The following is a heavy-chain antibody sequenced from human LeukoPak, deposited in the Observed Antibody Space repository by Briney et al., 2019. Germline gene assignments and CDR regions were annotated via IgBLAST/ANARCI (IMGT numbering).Heavy chain of an antibody. CDR3: ARSDEYCTNGVCYYYYGMDV. CDR1: GGSISSSNW. D-gene: IGHD2-8*01. CDR2: IHHSGST. Sequence: SGTLSLTCAVSGGSISSSNWWSWVRQPPGKGLEWIGEIHHSGSTNYNPSLKSRVTISVDKSKNQFSLKLSSVTAADTAVYYCARSDEYCTNGVCYYYYGMDVWGQGTTVTVSS. V-gene: IGHV4-4*02. J-gene: IGHJ6*02.